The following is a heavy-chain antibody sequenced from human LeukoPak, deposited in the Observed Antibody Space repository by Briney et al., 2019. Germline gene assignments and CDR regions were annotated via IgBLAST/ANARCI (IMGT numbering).Heavy chain of an antibody. CDR2: IRSKAYGGTT. Sequence: PGGSLRLSCTASGFPFGDYAMSWFRQAPGKGLEWVGFIRSKAYGGTTEYAASVKGRFTISRDDSNSIAYLQMNSLKTEDTAVYYCTRDFRVYYYYYMDVWGKGTTVTVSS. V-gene: IGHV3-49*03. J-gene: IGHJ6*03. CDR3: TRDFRVYYYYYMDV. CDR1: GFPFGDYA.